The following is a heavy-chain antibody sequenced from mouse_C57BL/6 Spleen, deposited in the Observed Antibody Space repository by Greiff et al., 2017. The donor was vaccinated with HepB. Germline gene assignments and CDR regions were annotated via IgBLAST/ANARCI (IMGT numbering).Heavy chain of an antibody. CDR1: GYSFTGYY. CDR3: ARNINWDAFDY. J-gene: IGHJ2*01. Sequence: VQLKESGPELVKPGASVKISCKASGYSFTGYYMNWVKQSPEKSLEWIGEINPSTGGTTYNQKFKAKATLTVDKSSSTAYMQLKSLTSEDSAVYYCARNINWDAFDYWGQGTTLTVSS. V-gene: IGHV1-42*01. CDR2: INPSTGGT. D-gene: IGHD4-1*01.